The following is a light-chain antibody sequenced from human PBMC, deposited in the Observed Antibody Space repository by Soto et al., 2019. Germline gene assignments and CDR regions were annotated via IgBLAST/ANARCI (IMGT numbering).Light chain of an antibody. CDR3: HSYDRSLSGSV. Sequence: QSALTQPASVSGSPGQSITISCSGTSSDIGAYNYVSWYQQHPDKAPKLIIFDVTNRPSGVSGRFSGSKSANTASLTISGLQFEDEADYYCHSYDRSLSGSVFGGGTKVTVL. V-gene: IGLV2-14*03. CDR2: DVT. J-gene: IGLJ3*02. CDR1: SSDIGAYNY.